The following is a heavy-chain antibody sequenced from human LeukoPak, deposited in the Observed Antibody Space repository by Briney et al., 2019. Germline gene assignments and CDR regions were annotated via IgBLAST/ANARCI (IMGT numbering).Heavy chain of an antibody. J-gene: IGHJ5*02. CDR1: GFTFSSYG. V-gene: IGHV3-33*03. D-gene: IGHD6-13*01. Sequence: GGSLRLSCAASGFTFSSYGMHWVRQAPGKGLEWVAVIWYDGSNKYYADSVKGRFTISRDNAKSSLFLQMNSLRADDTAVYYCARAYSNIWYNCFDPWGQGTLVTVSS. CDR2: IWYDGSNK. CDR3: ARAYSNIWYNCFDP.